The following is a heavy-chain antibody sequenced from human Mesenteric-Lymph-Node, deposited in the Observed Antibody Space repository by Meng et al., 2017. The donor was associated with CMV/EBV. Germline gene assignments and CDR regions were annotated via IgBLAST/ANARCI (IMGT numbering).Heavy chain of an antibody. J-gene: IGHJ4*02. D-gene: IGHD3-10*01. V-gene: IGHV3-74*01. CDR1: GFTFSSYW. CDR3: ARVWWFGSHFDY. Sequence: GSLKISCAASGFTFSSYWMHWVRQAPGKGLVWVSRINSDGSSTSYADSVKGRFTISRDNAKNTLYLQMNSLRAEDTAVYYCARVWWFGSHFDYWGQGTLVTVSS. CDR2: INSDGSST.